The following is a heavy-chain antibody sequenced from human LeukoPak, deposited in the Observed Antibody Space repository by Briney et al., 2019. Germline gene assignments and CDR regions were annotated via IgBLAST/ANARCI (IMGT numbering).Heavy chain of an antibody. CDR1: GFTFTTYW. CDR3: VRECPETTMAYFDY. Sequence: GGSLRLSCAASGFTFTTYWMHWVRQAPGKGLEWVTSIREDGSEKYYVDSVRGRLTVSRDNAKNSLYLQLNSLRVEDTAVYYCVRECPETTMAYFDYWGQGTPVTVFS. D-gene: IGHD5-24*01. V-gene: IGHV3-7*03. CDR2: IREDGSEK. J-gene: IGHJ4*02.